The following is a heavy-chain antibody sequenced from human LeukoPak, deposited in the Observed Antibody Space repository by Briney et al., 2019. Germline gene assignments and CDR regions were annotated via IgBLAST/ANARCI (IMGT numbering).Heavy chain of an antibody. J-gene: IGHJ5*02. D-gene: IGHD3-9*01. Sequence: SETLSLTCTVSGGSISSGSYYWSWIRQPAGKGLEWIGRIYTSGSTNYNPSLKSRVTISVDTSKNQFSLNLTSVTAADTALYFCARTHFDSLGWFDPWGQGIQVLVSS. CDR1: GGSISSGSYY. CDR2: IYTSGST. V-gene: IGHV4-61*02. CDR3: ARTHFDSLGWFDP.